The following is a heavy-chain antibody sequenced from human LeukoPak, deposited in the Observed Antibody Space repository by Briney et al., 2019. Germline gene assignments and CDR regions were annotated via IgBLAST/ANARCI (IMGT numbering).Heavy chain of an antibody. CDR1: GGSISSSSSY. CDR2: IDYSGSI. Sequence: PSETLSLTCTVSGGSISSSSSYWGWIRQSPGKGLEWIGSIDYSGSIYHNPSLKSRVTISADTSKNQFSLKLSSMIATDTAVYFCARRGGSGIRGDYYFDYWGQGTLVTVSS. J-gene: IGHJ4*02. D-gene: IGHD3-10*01. V-gene: IGHV4-39*01. CDR3: ARRGGSGIRGDYYFDY.